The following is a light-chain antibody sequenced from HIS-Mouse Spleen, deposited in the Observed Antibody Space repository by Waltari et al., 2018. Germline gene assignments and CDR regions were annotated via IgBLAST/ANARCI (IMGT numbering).Light chain of an antibody. Sequence: DIQMTQSPSSLSASVGDRVTITCRASQSISSYLNWYQQKPGKAPKLLICAASSLQSGVPSRVSGSGSGTDFTLTISSLQPEDFATYYCQQSYSTLRTFGPGTKVDIK. CDR2: AAS. CDR1: QSISSY. CDR3: QQSYSTLRT. V-gene: IGKV1-39*01. J-gene: IGKJ3*01.